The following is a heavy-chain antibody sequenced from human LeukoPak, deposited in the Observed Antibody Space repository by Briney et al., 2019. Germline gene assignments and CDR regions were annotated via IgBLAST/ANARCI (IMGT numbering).Heavy chain of an antibody. V-gene: IGHV4-59*08. CDR1: GGSFSNYY. CDR2: IYYSGST. CDR3: ARQCPNAFDI. Sequence: SETLSLTCAVYGGSFSNYYWTWIRQPPGKGLEWIGYIYYSGSTNYNPSLKSRVTISVDTSKNQFSLKLSSVTAADTAVYYCARQCPNAFDIWGQGTMVTVSS. D-gene: IGHD5/OR15-5a*01. J-gene: IGHJ3*02.